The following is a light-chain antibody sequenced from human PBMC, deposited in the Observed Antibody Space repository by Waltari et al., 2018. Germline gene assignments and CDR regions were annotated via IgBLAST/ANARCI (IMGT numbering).Light chain of an antibody. CDR2: WAS. CDR3: QQYFSTPRT. Sequence: DIVMTQSPDSLAVSLGERATINCRSSQSVLYSSNNKNYLAWYQQKPGQPPKLLIYWASTRESGFPDRFSGSESGTDFTLTISSLQAEDVAVYYCQQYFSTPRTFGQGTKVEIK. CDR1: QSVLYSSNNKNY. J-gene: IGKJ1*01. V-gene: IGKV4-1*01.